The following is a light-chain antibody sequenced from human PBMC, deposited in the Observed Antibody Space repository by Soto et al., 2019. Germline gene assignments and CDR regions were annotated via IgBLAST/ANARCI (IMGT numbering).Light chain of an antibody. J-gene: IGLJ2*01. CDR1: SSDIGGYNY. CDR3: SSYTSSITVL. V-gene: IGLV2-14*03. Sequence: QSVLTQPASVSGSPGQSITISCTGTSSDIGGYNYVSWYQHHPGNAPKLMIYDVSYRPSGVSNRFSGSKSGSTASLTISGLQAEDEADYYCSSYTSSITVLFGGGTKVTVL. CDR2: DVS.